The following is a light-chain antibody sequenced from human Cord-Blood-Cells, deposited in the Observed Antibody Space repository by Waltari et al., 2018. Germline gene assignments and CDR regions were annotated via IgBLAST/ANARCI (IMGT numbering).Light chain of an antibody. CDR3: SSYTSSGTWV. CDR1: SSDVGGYNY. J-gene: IGLJ3*02. CDR2: DVS. V-gene: IGLV2-14*01. Sequence: QSALTQPASVSGSPGQSITISCTGTSSDVGGYNYVSWYQQHPGKAPKLIIYDVSKRPSGVSNRFSGSKSGNTASLTISGLQAEDEADYYCSSYTSSGTWVFGGGTKLTVL.